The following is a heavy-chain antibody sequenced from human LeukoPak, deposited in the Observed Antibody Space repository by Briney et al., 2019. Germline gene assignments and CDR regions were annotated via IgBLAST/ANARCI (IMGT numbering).Heavy chain of an antibody. D-gene: IGHD5-12*01. CDR2: VKPSGGTT. CDR3: ARVEGKAATMGD. Sequence: ASVKVSCKASGYTFTTYYMHWVRQAPGQGLEWMGLVKPSGGTTIYAQKFQDRVTMTRDTSTSTVYMELGSLTSEDTAVYFCARVEGKAATMGDWGQGTLVTVSS. J-gene: IGHJ4*02. CDR1: GYTFTTYY. V-gene: IGHV1-46*01.